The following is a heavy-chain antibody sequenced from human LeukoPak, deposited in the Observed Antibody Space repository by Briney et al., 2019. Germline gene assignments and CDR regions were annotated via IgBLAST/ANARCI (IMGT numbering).Heavy chain of an antibody. Sequence: GESLKISCKGSGYSFTSYWISWVRQMPGKGLEWMGIIYPGDSDTRYSPSFRGQVNMSADKTISTAYLQWSSLQASDTAMYFCARRRSCSGGSCYEDFDYWGQGTLVTVSS. CDR3: ARRRSCSGGSCYEDFDY. CDR1: GYSFTSYW. V-gene: IGHV5-51*01. J-gene: IGHJ4*02. D-gene: IGHD2-15*01. CDR2: IYPGDSDT.